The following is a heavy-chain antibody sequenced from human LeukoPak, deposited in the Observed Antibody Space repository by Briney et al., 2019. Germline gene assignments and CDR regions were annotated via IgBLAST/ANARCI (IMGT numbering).Heavy chain of an antibody. CDR3: AREAGNSPHPDAFDI. D-gene: IGHD4-23*01. V-gene: IGHV1-69*10. Sequence: SVKVSCKASGGTFSSYAISWVRQAPGQGLEWMGGIIPILGIANYAQKFQGRVTITADKSTSTAYMELSSLRSEDTAVYYCAREAGNSPHPDAFDIWGQGTMVTVSS. J-gene: IGHJ3*02. CDR1: GGTFSSYA. CDR2: IIPILGIA.